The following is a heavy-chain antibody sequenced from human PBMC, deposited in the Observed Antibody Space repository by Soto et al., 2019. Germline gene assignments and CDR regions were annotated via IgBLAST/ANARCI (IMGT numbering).Heavy chain of an antibody. CDR3: ARRGIYSSSWYRAFDI. J-gene: IGHJ3*02. V-gene: IGHV3-7*03. D-gene: IGHD6-13*01. Sequence: GGSLRLSCAASGFTFSSYWMSWVRQAPGKGLEWVANIKQDGSEKYYVDSGKGRFTISRDNAKNSLYLQMNSLRAEDTAVYYCARRGIYSSSWYRAFDIWGQGTMVTVSS. CDR1: GFTFSSYW. CDR2: IKQDGSEK.